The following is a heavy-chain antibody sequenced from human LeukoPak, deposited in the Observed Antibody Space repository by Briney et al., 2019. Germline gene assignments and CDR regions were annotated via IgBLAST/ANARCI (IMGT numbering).Heavy chain of an antibody. CDR2: IIPIFGTA. Sequence: GSSVKVSCKASGGTFSSYAISWVRQAPGQGLEWMGGIIPIFGTANYAQKFQGRVTITTGESTSTAYMELSSLRSEDTAVYYCARQSSGWPITSQRGGYFDYWGQGTLVTVSS. J-gene: IGHJ4*02. CDR3: ARQSSGWPITSQRGGYFDY. V-gene: IGHV1-69*05. CDR1: GGTFSSYA. D-gene: IGHD6-19*01.